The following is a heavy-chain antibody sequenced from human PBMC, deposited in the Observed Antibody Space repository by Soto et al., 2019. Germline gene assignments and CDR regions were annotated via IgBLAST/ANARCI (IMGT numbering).Heavy chain of an antibody. CDR1: GYTFTSYA. J-gene: IGHJ4*02. V-gene: IGHV1-3*01. Sequence: QVPLVQSGAEVKKPGASVKVSCKASGYTFTSYAMHWVRQAPGQRLEWMGWINAGNGNTKYSQKFQGRVTINRDTSASTAQMELSSLRSEDTAVYYCARERLWTFDCSCGSCPDGYWGQGTLVTVSS. CDR3: ARERLWTFDCSCGSCPDGY. D-gene: IGHD2-15*01. CDR2: INAGNGNT.